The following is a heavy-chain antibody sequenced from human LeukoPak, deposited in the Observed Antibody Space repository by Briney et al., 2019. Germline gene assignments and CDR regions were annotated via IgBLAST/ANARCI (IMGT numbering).Heavy chain of an antibody. CDR1: GGSISSYY. J-gene: IGHJ4*02. V-gene: IGHV4-59*01. CDR3: ASDAFYDSGGYYYY. Sequence: TLSLTCTVSGGSISSYYWSWIRQPPGKGLEWIGYIYYSGSTNYNPSLKSRVTISVDTSKNQFSLKLSSVTAADTAVYYCASDAFYDSGGYYYYWGQGTLVTVSS. CDR2: IYYSGST. D-gene: IGHD3-22*01.